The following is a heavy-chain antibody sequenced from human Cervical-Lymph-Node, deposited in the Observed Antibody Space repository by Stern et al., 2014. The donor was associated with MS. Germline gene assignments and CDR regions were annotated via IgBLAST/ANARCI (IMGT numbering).Heavy chain of an antibody. J-gene: IGHJ4*02. V-gene: IGHV3-30*18. Sequence: VQLVESGGRVVQPGRSLRLSCTASGFAFDTYGMHWVRQAPGTGLEWVALISYDGSYKYYAESVKGRFTISRENSKNTLDLQMNGLRPEDTAVYYCAKPSENHALGYYFDYWGQGTLVTVSS. CDR3: AKPSENHALGYYFDY. D-gene: IGHD2/OR15-2a*01. CDR1: GFAFDTYG. CDR2: ISYDGSYK.